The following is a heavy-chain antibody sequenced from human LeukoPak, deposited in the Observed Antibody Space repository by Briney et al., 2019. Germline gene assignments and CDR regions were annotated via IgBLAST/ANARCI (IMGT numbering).Heavy chain of an antibody. CDR2: IYYSGSS. V-gene: IGHV4-59*08. D-gene: IGHD1-26*01. CDR3: ARSLDVGSYSTFDY. CDR1: GYSISSYY. Sequence: SDTLSLTCTASGYSISSYYWSWMRQPPGQGLEWIGYIYYSGSSNYNPSLKTRVTISVDTSKNKFSLKLSSVTAADSAVYNCARSLDVGSYSTFDYCGQGTLVTVSS. J-gene: IGHJ4*02.